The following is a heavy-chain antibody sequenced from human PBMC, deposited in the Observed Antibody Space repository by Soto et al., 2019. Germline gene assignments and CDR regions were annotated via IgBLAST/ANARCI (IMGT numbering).Heavy chain of an antibody. J-gene: IGHJ4*02. CDR3: ARDLSGSGD. CDR1: GFAFSSYA. D-gene: IGHD3-10*01. CDR2: ISYDGSNK. V-gene: IGHV3-30-3*01. Sequence: QVQLVESGGGVVQPGRSLRLSCAASGFAFSSYAMHWVRQAPGKGLEWVAVISYDGSNKYYADSVKGRFTISRDNSKNPLYAQMNSLTAEDTAGYYCARDLSGSGDWGQGTLVTVSS.